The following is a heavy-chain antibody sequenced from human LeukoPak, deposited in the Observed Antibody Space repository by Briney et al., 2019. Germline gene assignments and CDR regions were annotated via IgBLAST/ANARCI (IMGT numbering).Heavy chain of an antibody. V-gene: IGHV1-18*01. Sequence: GASVKVSCKASGYTFTSYGISWVRQAPGQGLEWMGWISAYNGNTNYAQKLQGRVTMTTDTSTSTAYMELRSLRSDDTAVYYCAREADILTGYGYAFDIWGHGTMVTVSS. J-gene: IGHJ3*02. D-gene: IGHD3-9*01. CDR3: AREADILTGYGYAFDI. CDR2: ISAYNGNT. CDR1: GYTFTSYG.